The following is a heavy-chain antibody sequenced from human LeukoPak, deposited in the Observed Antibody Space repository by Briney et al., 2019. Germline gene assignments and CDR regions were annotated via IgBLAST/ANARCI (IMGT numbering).Heavy chain of an antibody. Sequence: PGESLRLSCAASGFTFTTYWMSWIRQPPGKGLEWIGSIYYSGSTYYNPSLKSRVTISVDTSKNQFSLKLSSVTAADTAVYYCARVDYYDSSGYYYGLNFDYWGQGTLVTVSS. D-gene: IGHD3-22*01. V-gene: IGHV4-39*07. CDR2: IYYSGST. CDR1: GFTFTTYW. J-gene: IGHJ4*02. CDR3: ARVDYYDSSGYYYGLNFDY.